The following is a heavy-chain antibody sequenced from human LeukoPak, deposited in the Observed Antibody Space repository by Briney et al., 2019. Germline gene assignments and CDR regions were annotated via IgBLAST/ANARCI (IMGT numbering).Heavy chain of an antibody. CDR3: AREQWELLGDY. Sequence: GGSLRLSCAASGFTFSSYEMNWVRQAPGKGLEWVSYISSSGSTIYYTDSVKGRFTISRDNAKNSLYLQMNSLRAEDTAVYYCAREQWELLGDYWGQGTLVTVSS. CDR2: ISSSGSTI. V-gene: IGHV3-48*03. CDR1: GFTFSSYE. D-gene: IGHD1-26*01. J-gene: IGHJ4*02.